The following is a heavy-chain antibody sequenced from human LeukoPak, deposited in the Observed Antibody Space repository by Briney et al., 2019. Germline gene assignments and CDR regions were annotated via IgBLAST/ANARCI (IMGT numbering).Heavy chain of an antibody. J-gene: IGHJ6*03. CDR1: GGSISSGSYY. V-gene: IGHV4-61*02. D-gene: IGHD2-2*02. CDR2: IYTSGST. Sequence: SQTLSLTCTVSGGSISSGSYYWSWIRQPAGKGLEWIGRIYTSGSTNYNPSLKSRVTISVDTSKNQFSLKLRSVTAADTAVYYCARAIVVVPAAIRFTSEYYYYMDVWGKGTTVTVSS. CDR3: ARAIVVVPAAIRFTSEYYYYMDV.